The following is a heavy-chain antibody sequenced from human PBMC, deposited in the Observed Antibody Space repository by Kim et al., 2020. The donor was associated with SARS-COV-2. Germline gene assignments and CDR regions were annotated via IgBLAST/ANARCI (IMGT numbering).Heavy chain of an antibody. Sequence: WGSLRLSCAASGFTFSNYWMNWIRQAPGKGLEWVANIKEDGSEKYYVDSVKGRFTVSRDNARNSLYLQMNILRAEDTAVYYCVKESYISGSLWGQGTLVTVSS. CDR1: GFTFSNYW. V-gene: IGHV3-7*01. CDR2: IKEDGSEK. D-gene: IGHD6-19*01. J-gene: IGHJ4*02. CDR3: VKESYISGSL.